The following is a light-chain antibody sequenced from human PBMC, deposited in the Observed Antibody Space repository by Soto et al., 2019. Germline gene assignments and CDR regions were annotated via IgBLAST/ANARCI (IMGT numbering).Light chain of an antibody. CDR1: SSNIGAGFA. Sequence: QSVLTQPPSVSGAPGQRVTISCSGSSSNIGAGFAVYWYQHLPGTAPKLLIDGRSNRPSGVPDRFSGSKSGTSASLAITGLQAEDEADYYCQSFDSSLSAPYVFGTGTKLTVL. CDR3: QSFDSSLSAPYV. V-gene: IGLV1-40*01. J-gene: IGLJ1*01. CDR2: GRS.